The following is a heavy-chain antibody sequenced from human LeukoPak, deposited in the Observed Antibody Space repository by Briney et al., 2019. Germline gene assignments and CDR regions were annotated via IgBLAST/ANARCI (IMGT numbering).Heavy chain of an antibody. D-gene: IGHD3-22*01. CDR3: AISSGQLRVFDY. V-gene: IGHV3-23*01. CDR2: ISGSGRDT. J-gene: IGHJ4*02. Sequence: SGGSLRLSCAASGFTFTRYAMSWVRQAPGKGLEWVSGISGSGRDTYYADSVKGRFTISRDNSENTLYLQMNSLRAEDTAVYYRAISSGQLRVFDYWGQGTLVTVSS. CDR1: GFTFTRYA.